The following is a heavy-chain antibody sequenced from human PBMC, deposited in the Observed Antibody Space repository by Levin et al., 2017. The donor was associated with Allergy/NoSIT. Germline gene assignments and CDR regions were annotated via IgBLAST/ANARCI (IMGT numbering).Heavy chain of an antibody. CDR2: ISSSSSTI. V-gene: IGHV3-48*01. CDR3: ARGGVVGDYYYYYYMDV. Sequence: GGSLRLSCAASGFTFSSYSMNWVRQAPGKGLEWVSYISSSSSTIYYADSVKGRFTISRDNAKNSLYLQMNSLRAEDTAVYYCARGGVVGDYYYYYYMDVWGKGTTVTVSS. CDR1: GFTFSSYS. J-gene: IGHJ6*03. D-gene: IGHD2-2*01.